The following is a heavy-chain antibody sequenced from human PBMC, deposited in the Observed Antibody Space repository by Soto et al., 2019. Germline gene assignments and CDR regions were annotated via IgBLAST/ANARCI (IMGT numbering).Heavy chain of an antibody. D-gene: IGHD6-13*01. CDR1: GFTFSSYW. Sequence: EVQLVESGGGLVQPGGSLRLSCAASGFTFSSYWMAWVRQAPGKGLDWVANIKQDGSAKYYVDSVKGRFTISSDNAKNSLFLQMNSLRVEDTAVYYCATSKAAPGNRWGQGTLVTVSS. J-gene: IGHJ5*02. CDR3: ATSKAAPGNR. CDR2: IKQDGSAK. V-gene: IGHV3-7*01.